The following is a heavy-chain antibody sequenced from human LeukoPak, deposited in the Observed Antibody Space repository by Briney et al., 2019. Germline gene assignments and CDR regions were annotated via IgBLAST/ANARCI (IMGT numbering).Heavy chain of an antibody. CDR3: ARGGTTTRTFDY. D-gene: IGHD1-7*01. V-gene: IGHV5-51*01. J-gene: IGHJ4*02. CDR2: IYPDDFDT. Sequence: GESLKISCKTSGYRFTSYWIGWVRQMHGQGLEWRGIIYPDDFDTRYSPSFQGQVTISADRSINTAYLQWIDLKASDTAMYYCARGGTTTRTFDYWGQGTLVTVSS. CDR1: GYRFTSYW.